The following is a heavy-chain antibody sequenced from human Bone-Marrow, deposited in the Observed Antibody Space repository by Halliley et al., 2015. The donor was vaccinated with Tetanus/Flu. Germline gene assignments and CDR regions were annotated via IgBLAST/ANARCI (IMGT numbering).Heavy chain of an antibody. J-gene: IGHJ4*02. CDR3: VGGVGWLPDY. CDR1: GFSISDYW. CDR2: IEKDGSEK. V-gene: IGHV3-7*01. D-gene: IGHD1-26*01. Sequence: SLRLSCAASGFSISDYWMNWVRQAPGKGLEWVANIEKDGSEKNYVDSVKGRFTISRDNAKNSLYLQMDSLRVEDTALYYCVGGVGWLPDYWGQGTLVTVSS.